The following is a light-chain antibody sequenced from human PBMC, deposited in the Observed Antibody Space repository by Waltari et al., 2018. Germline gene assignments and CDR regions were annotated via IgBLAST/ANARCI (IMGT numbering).Light chain of an antibody. CDR2: GAS. J-gene: IGKJ2*01. CDR1: QNMNSY. CDR3: HRYDSFPNT. Sequence: DIQMTQSPSTLSASVGDRVYITCRASQNMNSYLAWYQQKPGKAPKLLIYGASSLESGVPLRFSGTASGTEFTLTISSLQPDDFATYYCHRYDSFPNTFGQGTK. V-gene: IGKV1-5*01.